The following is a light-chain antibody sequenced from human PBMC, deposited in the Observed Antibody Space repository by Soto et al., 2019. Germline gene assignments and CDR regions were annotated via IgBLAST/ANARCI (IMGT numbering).Light chain of an antibody. CDR3: QQRSNWLWT. CDR2: DAS. Sequence: EIVLTQSPATLSLSPGERATLSCRASKSVSSYLARYQQKPGQAPRLLIYDASNRATGIPARFSGSGSGTDFTLTISSLEPEDYAVYHCQQRSNWLWTFGQGTKVEIK. J-gene: IGKJ1*01. CDR1: KSVSSY. V-gene: IGKV3-11*01.